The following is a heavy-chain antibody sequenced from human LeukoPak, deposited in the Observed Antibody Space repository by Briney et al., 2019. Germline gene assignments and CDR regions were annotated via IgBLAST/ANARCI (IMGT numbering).Heavy chain of an antibody. J-gene: IGHJ4*02. Sequence: ASVKVSCKASGYTFTSYGISWVRQAPGQGLEWMGWISAYNGNTNYAQKLRGRVTMTTDTSTSTAYMELRSLRSDDTAVYYCARALADFWSGYYTEYYFDYWGQGTLVTVSS. V-gene: IGHV1-18*01. CDR2: ISAYNGNT. D-gene: IGHD3-3*01. CDR1: GYTFTSYG. CDR3: ARALADFWSGYYTEYYFDY.